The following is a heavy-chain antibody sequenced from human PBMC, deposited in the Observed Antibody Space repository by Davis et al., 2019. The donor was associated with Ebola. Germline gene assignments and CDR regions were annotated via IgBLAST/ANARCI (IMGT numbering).Heavy chain of an antibody. Sequence: GESLKISCAASGFTFSSYSMNWVRQAPGKVLEWVSYISSGDGPSIYYADSVKGRLTISRDNSKNTLYLQMNSLRAEETDVYYCAKSIISGGGYYFDYWSQGTLVTVSS. CDR2: ISSGDGPSI. CDR3: AKSIISGGGYYFDY. D-gene: IGHD3-10*01. J-gene: IGHJ4*02. CDR1: GFTFSSYS. V-gene: IGHV3-23*01.